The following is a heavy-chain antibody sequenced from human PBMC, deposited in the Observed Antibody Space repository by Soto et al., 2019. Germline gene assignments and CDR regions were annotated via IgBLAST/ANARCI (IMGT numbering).Heavy chain of an antibody. V-gene: IGHV4-59*12. CDR3: VRDGCIGYVHALDN. Sequence: PSETLSLTCAVSGFAFSTYYWSWIRQPPGKGLEWIGYTSPSGTTNYTPSVKTRVIISMDTTMNQFSLLLMSVTAPHTDISSCVRDGCIGYVHALDNWGQGTLVTVSS. CDR2: TSPSGTT. J-gene: IGHJ4*02. CDR1: GFAFSTYY. D-gene: IGHD5-12*01.